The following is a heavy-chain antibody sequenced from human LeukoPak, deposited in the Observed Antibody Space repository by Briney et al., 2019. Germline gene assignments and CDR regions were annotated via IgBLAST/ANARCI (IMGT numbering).Heavy chain of an antibody. J-gene: IGHJ4*02. CDR3: AKGEPSGGGRYSASNY. CDR1: GFTFSSYG. D-gene: IGHD2-15*01. V-gene: IGHV3-33*06. CDR2: IWYDGSNK. Sequence: GRSLRLSCAASGFTFSSYGMHWVRQAPGKGLEWVAVIWYDGSNKYYADSVKGRFTISRDNSKNMLYLQMNSLRVEDTAVYYCAKGEPSGGGRYSASNYWGQGTLVTVSS.